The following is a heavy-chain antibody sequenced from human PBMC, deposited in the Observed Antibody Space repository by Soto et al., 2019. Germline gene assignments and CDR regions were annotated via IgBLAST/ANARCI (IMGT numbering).Heavy chain of an antibody. CDR1: GGACSTYA. Sequence: SVKVSCTASGGACSTYAISWLLQAPGQGLEWMGGIIPIFGTANYAQKFQGRVTITADKSTSTAYMELRSRRSEDTAVYYCARDSSTSYAYSSGPMSGAFDSCGEGRMVTVS. V-gene: IGHV1-69*06. CDR3: ARDSSTSYAYSSGPMSGAFDS. CDR2: IIPIFGTA. D-gene: IGHD2-2*01. J-gene: IGHJ3*02.